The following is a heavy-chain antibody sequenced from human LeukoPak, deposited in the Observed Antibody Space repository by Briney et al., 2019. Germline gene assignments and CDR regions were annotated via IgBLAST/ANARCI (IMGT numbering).Heavy chain of an antibody. V-gene: IGHV1-3*01. J-gene: IGHJ4*02. CDR3: ARDDSEGGCDY. CDR1: GYTFTSYA. D-gene: IGHD6-19*01. CDR2: INAGNGNT. Sequence: GASVKVPCKASGYTFTSYAMHWVRQAPGQRLEWMGWINAGNGNTKYSQKFQGRVTITRDTSASTAYMELSSLRSEDTAVYYCARDDSEGGCDYWGQGTLVTVSS.